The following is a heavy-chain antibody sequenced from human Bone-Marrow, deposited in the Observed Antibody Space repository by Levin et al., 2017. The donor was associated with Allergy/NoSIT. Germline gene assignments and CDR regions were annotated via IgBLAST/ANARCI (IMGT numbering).Heavy chain of an antibody. J-gene: IGHJ4*02. CDR2: ISYDGSNK. V-gene: IGHV3-30*18. CDR3: AKDLSPMVASGGDF. CDR1: GFTLSSYG. D-gene: IGHD3-16*01. Sequence: LSLTCAASGFTLSSYGMHWVRQAPGKGLEWVAVISYDGSNKYYADSVKGRFTISRDSSKNTLYLQMNSLRAEDTAVYYCAKDLSPMVASGGDFWGQGTLVTVSS.